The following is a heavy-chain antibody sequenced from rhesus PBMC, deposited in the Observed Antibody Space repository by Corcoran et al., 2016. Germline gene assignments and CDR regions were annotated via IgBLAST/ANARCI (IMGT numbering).Heavy chain of an antibody. J-gene: IGHJ4*01. CDR1: GYSISSGYG. CDR3: ARASYSGSWTGIDY. CDR2: IYGGSGST. D-gene: IGHD6-25*01. Sequence: QVQLQESGPGLVKPSETLSLTCAVSGYSISSGYGWGWIRQPPGKGLEWIGQIYGGSGSTYYNPSLKILVNISTDTPKNQLSLKLSSVTAADTAVYYCARASYSGSWTGIDYWGQGVLVTVS. V-gene: IGHV4-127*01.